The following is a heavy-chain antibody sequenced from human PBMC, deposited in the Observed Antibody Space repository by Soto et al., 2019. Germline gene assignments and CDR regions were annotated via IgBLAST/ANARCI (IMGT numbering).Heavy chain of an antibody. CDR3: ARVGPRTDY. CDR2: ISPYNGNK. D-gene: IGHD3-16*01. Sequence: QVQLVQSGAEVKKPGASVKVSCKASGYTFSSYHISWVRQAPGQGLEWMGWISPYNGNKNYAQKPQGRVTITTDTSASTACTELRILRSNAAAVYYRARVGPRTDYWGHGTLVNVSS. V-gene: IGHV1-18*01. CDR1: GYTFSSYH. J-gene: IGHJ4*01.